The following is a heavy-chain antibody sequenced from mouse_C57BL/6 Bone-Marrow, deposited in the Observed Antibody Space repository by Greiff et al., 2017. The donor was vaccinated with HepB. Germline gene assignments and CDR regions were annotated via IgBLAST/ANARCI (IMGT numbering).Heavy chain of an antibody. J-gene: IGHJ2*01. V-gene: IGHV6-6*01. CDR2: IRNKANNHAT. D-gene: IGHD2-14*01. CDR1: GFTFSDAW. Sequence: LQQSGGGLVQPGGSMKLSCAASGFTFSDAWMDWVRQSPEKGLEWVAEIRNKANNHATYYAESVKGRFTISRDDSKSSVYLQMNSLRAEDTGIYYCTKGYDWDYFDYWGQGTTLTVSS. CDR3: TKGYDWDYFDY.